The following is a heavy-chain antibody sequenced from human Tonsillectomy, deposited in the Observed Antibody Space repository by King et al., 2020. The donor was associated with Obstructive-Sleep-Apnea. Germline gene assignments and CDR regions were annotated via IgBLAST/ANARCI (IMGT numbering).Heavy chain of an antibody. CDR2: IYYSGST. J-gene: IGHJ4*02. D-gene: IGHD2-2*01. Sequence: QLQESGPGLVKPSETLSLTCTVSGGSISSSSYYWGWIRQPPGKGLEWIGSIYYSGSTYYNPSLKSRVTISVDTSKNQFSLKLRSVTAADTAVYYCAGEGEYCSSTSCYWAFDYWGQGTLVTVSS. V-gene: IGHV4-39*07. CDR1: GGSISSSSYY. CDR3: AGEGEYCSSTSCYWAFDY.